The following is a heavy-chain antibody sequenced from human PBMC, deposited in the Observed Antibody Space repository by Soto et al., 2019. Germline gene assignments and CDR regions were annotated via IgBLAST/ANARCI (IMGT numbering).Heavy chain of an antibody. D-gene: IGHD2-15*01. Sequence: PGGFLRLSCAASGFTFSGSAMHWVRQASGKGLEWVGRIRSKANSYATAYAASVKGRFTISRDDSKNTAYLQMNSLKTEDTAVYYCTRLCSGGSCLVDYWGQGTLVTVSS. CDR2: IRSKANSYAT. CDR1: GFTFSGSA. CDR3: TRLCSGGSCLVDY. V-gene: IGHV3-73*01. J-gene: IGHJ4*02.